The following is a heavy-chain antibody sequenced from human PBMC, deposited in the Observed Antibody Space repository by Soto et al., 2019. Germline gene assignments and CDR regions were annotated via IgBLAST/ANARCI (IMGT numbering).Heavy chain of an antibody. CDR1: GDSVSINSAA. V-gene: IGHV6-1*01. Sequence: PSQTLSLTSAMSGDSVSINSAAWNWIRQSPSRGLEWLGRTYYRSKWYNDYAVSVKSRITINPDTSKNQFSLQLNSVTPEDTAVYYCARDGLTPIYYYYGMDVWGQGTTVTVSS. CDR2: TYYRSKWYN. D-gene: IGHD3-9*01. CDR3: ARDGLTPIYYYYGMDV. J-gene: IGHJ6*02.